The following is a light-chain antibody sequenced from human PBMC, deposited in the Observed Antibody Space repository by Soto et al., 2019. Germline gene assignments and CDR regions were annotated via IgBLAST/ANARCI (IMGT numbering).Light chain of an antibody. V-gene: IGLV2-23*01. CDR1: SSDIGSYDL. CDR2: EGT. J-gene: IGLJ1*01. Sequence: QSVLTQPASVSGPLGQSIVISCTGSSSDIGSYDLVSWYQQYPGKAPKVVIFEGTKRPSGVSNRFSGSKSGNTASLTFSGLQTEDEADYYCCSYAGSRTYVFGAGTKVTVL. CDR3: CSYAGSRTYV.